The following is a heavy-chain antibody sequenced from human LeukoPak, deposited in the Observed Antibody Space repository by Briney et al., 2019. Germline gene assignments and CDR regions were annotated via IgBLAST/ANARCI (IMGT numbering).Heavy chain of an antibody. Sequence: GGSLRLSCAASGFTFSDFYMTWIRQSPGRGLEWLAYISPRGSYITYADSVKGRFTIFRDDANNLLYLQLNSLRDEDTAMYYCTRDPRIIDVWGQGTRVSVSS. CDR3: TRDPRIIDV. CDR1: GFTFSDFY. V-gene: IGHV3-11*01. CDR2: ISPRGSYI. J-gene: IGHJ3*01. D-gene: IGHD2-15*01.